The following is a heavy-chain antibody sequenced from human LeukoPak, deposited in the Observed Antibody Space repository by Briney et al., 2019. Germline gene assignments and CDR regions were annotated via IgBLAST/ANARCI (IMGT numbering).Heavy chain of an antibody. D-gene: IGHD3-10*01. V-gene: IGHV1-2*02. CDR2: INPNSGDT. CDR3: ARDSGFYGSGTYSLGYWYFHL. J-gene: IGHJ2*01. Sequence: GASVKVSCKAPGYTLTGYYMHWVRQAPGQGLEWMGWINPNSGDTHYAQNFQGRVTLTRDTSISTAYMELSSLRSDDTAVYYCARDSGFYGSGTYSLGYWYFHLWGRGTLVTVSS. CDR1: GYTLTGYY.